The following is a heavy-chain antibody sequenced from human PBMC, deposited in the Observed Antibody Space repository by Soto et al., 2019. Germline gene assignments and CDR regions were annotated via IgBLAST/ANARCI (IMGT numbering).Heavy chain of an antibody. J-gene: IGHJ4*02. CDR3: ARIGGSGFVDFDY. CDR2: IYYSGST. Sequence: PSETLSLTCTVSGGSISSGGYYWSWIRQHPGKGLEWIGYIYYSGSTNYNPSLKSRVTISVDTSKNQFSLKLSSVTAADTAVYYCARIGGSGFVDFDYWGQGTLVTVSS. CDR1: GGSISSGGYY. V-gene: IGHV4-61*08. D-gene: IGHD3-10*01.